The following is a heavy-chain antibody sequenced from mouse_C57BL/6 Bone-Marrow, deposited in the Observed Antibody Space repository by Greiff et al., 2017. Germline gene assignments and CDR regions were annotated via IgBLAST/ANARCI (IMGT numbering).Heavy chain of an antibody. V-gene: IGHV2-5*01. D-gene: IGHD1-1*01. CDR2: IWRGGST. J-gene: IGHJ4*01. CDR3: AKTPYYGSSSYAMYY. Sequence: QVQLKESGPGLVQPSQSLSITCTVSGFSLTSYGVHWVRQSPGKGLEWLGVIWRGGSTDYNAAFMSRLSITKDNSKSQVFFKMNSLQADDTAIYYCAKTPYYGSSSYAMYYWGQGTSVTVSS. CDR1: GFSLTSYG.